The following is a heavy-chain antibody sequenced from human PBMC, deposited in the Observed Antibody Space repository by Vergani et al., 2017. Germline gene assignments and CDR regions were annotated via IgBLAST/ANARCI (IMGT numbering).Heavy chain of an antibody. V-gene: IGHV4-31*03. CDR3: ARMGGYDEGDALRIGYFDS. CDR1: GDSISSGVYY. CDR2: IYSTGST. Sequence: QVQLQESGPGLVKPSQTLSLTCSVSGDSISSGVYYWNWLRQHPGKGLEWIGYIYSTGSTNHNPSLRRRINMSVDTSKNQFSLKLNSVTAADTAMYYCARMGGYDEGDALRIGYFDSWGPGILVTVSS. D-gene: IGHD3-22*01. J-gene: IGHJ4*02.